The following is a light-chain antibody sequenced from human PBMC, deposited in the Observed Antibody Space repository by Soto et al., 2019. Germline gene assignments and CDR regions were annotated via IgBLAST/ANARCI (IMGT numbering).Light chain of an antibody. J-gene: IGLJ1*01. V-gene: IGLV2-8*01. Sequence: QSVLTQPPSASGSPGQSVTISCTGTSSDVGGYNYVSWYQQHPGKAPKHMIYEVSKRPSGVPDRFSGSKSGNTASLTVSVLQAEDEADYYCSSYAGSNNLVFGTGTKVTVL. CDR1: SSDVGGYNY. CDR2: EVS. CDR3: SSYAGSNNLV.